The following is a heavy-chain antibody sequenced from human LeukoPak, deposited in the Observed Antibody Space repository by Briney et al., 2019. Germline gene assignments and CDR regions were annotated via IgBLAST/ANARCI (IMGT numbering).Heavy chain of an antibody. CDR2: FDPEDGET. V-gene: IGHV1-24*01. J-gene: IGHJ3*02. CDR1: GYTLTELS. Sequence: ASVKVSCKVSGYTLTELSMHWVRQAPGKGLEWMGGFDPEDGETIYAQKFQGRVTMTEDTSTDTAYMELSSLRSEDTAVYYCATEFHPIMVRGVIDAFDIWGQGTMVTVSS. CDR3: ATEFHPIMVRGVIDAFDI. D-gene: IGHD3-10*01.